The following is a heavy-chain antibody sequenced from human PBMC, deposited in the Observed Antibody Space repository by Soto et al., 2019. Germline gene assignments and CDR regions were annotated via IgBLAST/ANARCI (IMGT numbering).Heavy chain of an antibody. J-gene: IGHJ3*01. CDR1: GFKFDDYA. D-gene: IGHD3-10*01. CDR2: ITWNSVFT. V-gene: IGHV3-9*01. CDR3: AKDRFIGSSLGRDAFHL. Sequence: GGSLRLSCAASGFKFDDYAMHWVRQAPGEGLEWVSGITWNSVFTDYAVSVKGRFTISRDNAKNTLYLEMDSLTTADTAFYYCAKDRFIGSSLGRDAFHLWGPGTMVTVSS.